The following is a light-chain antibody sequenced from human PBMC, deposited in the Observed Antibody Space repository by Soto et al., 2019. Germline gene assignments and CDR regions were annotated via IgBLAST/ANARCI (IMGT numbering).Light chain of an antibody. J-gene: IGKJ1*01. CDR3: MQALQTPPA. V-gene: IGKV2-28*01. Sequence: DIVMTQSPLTLPVTPGESASISCRSSQSLLHSNGYNYLDWYVQKPGQSPRLLMYLGSNRAPGVPDRFSGSGSGTEFTLKISRVEAEDVGVYYCMQALQTPPAFGQGTKVEIK. CDR1: QSLLHSNGYNY. CDR2: LGS.